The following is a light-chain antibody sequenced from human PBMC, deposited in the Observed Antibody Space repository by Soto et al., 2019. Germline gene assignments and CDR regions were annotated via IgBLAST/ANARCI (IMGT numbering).Light chain of an antibody. J-gene: IGKJ4*01. CDR2: GAS. CDR1: QSVSSY. Sequence: EIVLTQSPATLSVSPGERATLSCRASQSVSSYLAWYQQKPGQAPRLLIYGASTRATGIPARFSGSGSGTEVTLTISSLQSEDFAVYYCQKYNNWPLTFGGGTKVDIK. V-gene: IGKV3-15*01. CDR3: QKYNNWPLT.